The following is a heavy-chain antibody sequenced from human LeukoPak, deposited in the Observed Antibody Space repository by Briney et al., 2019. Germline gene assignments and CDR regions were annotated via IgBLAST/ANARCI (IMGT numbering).Heavy chain of an antibody. Sequence: GGSLRLSCAASGFTFSSHSMNWVRQAPGKGLEWVSSISSSGSYIYYADSVKGRFTIARDNAKNSLYLQMDTLRAEDRAVYYCARDWSSSISCYNYWGQGTLVTVSS. CDR1: GFTFSSHS. CDR2: ISSSGSYI. V-gene: IGHV3-21*01. D-gene: IGHD2-2*02. J-gene: IGHJ4*02. CDR3: ARDWSSSISCYNY.